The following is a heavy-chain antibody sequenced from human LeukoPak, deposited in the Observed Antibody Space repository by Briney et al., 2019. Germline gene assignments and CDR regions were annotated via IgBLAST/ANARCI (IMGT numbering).Heavy chain of an antibody. CDR3: ARHRSLRYCSGGSCYSPYNWFDP. D-gene: IGHD2-15*01. Sequence: PSETLSLTCAVYGGSFSGYYWSWIRQPPGKGLEWIGEINHSGSTNYNPSLKSRVTISVDTSKNQFSLKLSSVTAADTAVYYCARHRSLRYCSGGSCYSPYNWFDPWGQGTLVTVSS. CDR2: INHSGST. J-gene: IGHJ5*02. V-gene: IGHV4-34*01. CDR1: GGSFSGYY.